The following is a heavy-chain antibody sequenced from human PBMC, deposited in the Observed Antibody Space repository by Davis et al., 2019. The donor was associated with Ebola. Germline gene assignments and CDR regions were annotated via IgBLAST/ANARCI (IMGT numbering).Heavy chain of an antibody. D-gene: IGHD1-1*01. CDR1: GYSFTDDG. Sequence: AASVKVSCKASGYSFTDDGISWVRQAPGQGLEWMGWIRTYNGNTNYAQKVQGRITMTTDTSTSTAYMELRSLRSDDTARYYCARDVRGITGPSEYWGQGTLVTVSS. CDR2: IRTYNGNT. V-gene: IGHV1-18*01. J-gene: IGHJ4*02. CDR3: ARDVRGITGPSEY.